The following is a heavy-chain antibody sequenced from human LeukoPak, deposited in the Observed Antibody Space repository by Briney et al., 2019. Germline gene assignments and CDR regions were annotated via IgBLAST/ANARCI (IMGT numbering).Heavy chain of an antibody. Sequence: GESLKISCKGSGYKFNNYWIGWVRQMPGKGLEWMGIIYPGDSETKYSPSFQGQVTISADKSISTAFLQWSSVKASDTAMYYCARVNYYGWGSWGWFDFWGQGTLVTVSS. J-gene: IGHJ5*01. CDR2: IYPGDSET. CDR3: ARVNYYGWGSWGWFDF. CDR1: GYKFNNYW. D-gene: IGHD3-10*01. V-gene: IGHV5-51*01.